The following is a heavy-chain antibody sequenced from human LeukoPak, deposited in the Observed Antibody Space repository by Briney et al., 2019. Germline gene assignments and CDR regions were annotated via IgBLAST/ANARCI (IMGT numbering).Heavy chain of an antibody. CDR2: IRYDGSNK. CDR1: GVTFSNYG. Sequence: GGSLRLSCAASGVTFSNYGMYWVRQTPGKGLEWVAFIRYDGSNKYYADSVKGRFTISRDNSKNTLYLQMNSLRAEDTAVYYCAKDRGSGSYGNWFDPWGQGTLVTVSS. CDR3: AKDRGSGSYGNWFDP. D-gene: IGHD3-10*01. V-gene: IGHV3-30*02. J-gene: IGHJ5*02.